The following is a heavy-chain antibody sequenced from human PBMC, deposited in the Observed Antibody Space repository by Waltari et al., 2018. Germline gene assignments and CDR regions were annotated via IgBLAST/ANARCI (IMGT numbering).Heavy chain of an antibody. V-gene: IGHV3-74*01. D-gene: IGHD6-19*01. CDR3: VAATPSSDK. J-gene: IGHJ4*02. CDR2: VNSDGSNT. CDR1: GVSFSDRW. Sequence: EVELVESGGGLVQPGGSLRLSREVSGVSFSDRWMHWVRQTPEKGLVWVARVNSDGSNTAYADSVRGRFIISRDTARNTLFLQMSSVRVDDTALYYCVAATPSSDKWGQGTLVTVSS.